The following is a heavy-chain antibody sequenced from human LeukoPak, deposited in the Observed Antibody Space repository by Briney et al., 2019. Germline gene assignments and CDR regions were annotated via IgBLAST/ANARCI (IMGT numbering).Heavy chain of an antibody. Sequence: GGSLRLSCAGSGFTFSSYSMNWVRQAPGKGLEWVSYISSSSNTIHYAESVKGRFTISRDNAKNSLYLQMNSLRAEDTAVYYCAKVGLRLGGDYWGQGTLVTVSS. CDR2: ISSSSNTI. CDR1: GFTFSSYS. V-gene: IGHV3-48*01. CDR3: AKVGLRLGGDY. J-gene: IGHJ4*02. D-gene: IGHD3-16*01.